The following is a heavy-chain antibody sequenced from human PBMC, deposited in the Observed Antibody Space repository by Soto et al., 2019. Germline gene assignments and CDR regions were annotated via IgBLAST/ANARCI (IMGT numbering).Heavy chain of an antibody. CDR1: GGSISSGDYY. J-gene: IGHJ6*02. V-gene: IGHV4-30-4*01. D-gene: IGHD3-9*01. CDR2: IDYSGST. CDR3: ARRAGDYGPYGMDV. Sequence: LSLTCTVSGGSISSGDYYWSWIRQPPGKGLEWIGYIDYSGSTFNNPSLKSRLTLSIDTSKNQFSLKLSSVTAADSAVYYCARRAGDYGPYGMDVWGQGTMVTVSS.